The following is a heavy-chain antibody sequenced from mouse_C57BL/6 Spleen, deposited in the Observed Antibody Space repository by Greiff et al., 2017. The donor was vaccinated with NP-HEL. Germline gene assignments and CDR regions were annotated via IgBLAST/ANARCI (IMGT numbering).Heavy chain of an antibody. Sequence: EVQRVESGGDLVKPGGSPKLSCAASGFTFSSYGMSWVRQTPDKRLEWVATISSGGSYTYYPDSVKGRFTISRDNAKNTLYLQMSSLKSEDTAMYYCASPYGNYEVFAYWGQGTLVTVSA. V-gene: IGHV5-6*01. CDR2: ISSGGSYT. D-gene: IGHD2-1*01. CDR3: ASPYGNYEVFAY. J-gene: IGHJ3*01. CDR1: GFTFSSYG.